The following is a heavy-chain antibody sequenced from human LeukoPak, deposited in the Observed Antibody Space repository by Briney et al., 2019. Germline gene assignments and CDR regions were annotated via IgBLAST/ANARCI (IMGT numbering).Heavy chain of an antibody. CDR3: ARGEGLDGGKSSGDAFDI. CDR1: GFTFSSYG. D-gene: IGHD4-23*01. CDR2: IWYDGSNK. Sequence: SGGSLRPSCAASGFTFSSYGMHWVRQAPGKGLEWVAAIWYDGSNKYYADSVKGRFTISRDNSKNTLYLQMNSLRAEDTAVYYCARGEGLDGGKSSGDAFDIWGQGTMVTVSS. V-gene: IGHV3-33*01. J-gene: IGHJ3*02.